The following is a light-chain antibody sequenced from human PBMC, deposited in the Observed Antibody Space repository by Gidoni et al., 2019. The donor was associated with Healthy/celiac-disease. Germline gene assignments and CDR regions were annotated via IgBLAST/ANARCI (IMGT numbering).Light chain of an antibody. V-gene: IGKV1-39*01. J-gene: IGKJ2*01. CDR1: QSISSY. CDR2: AAS. CDR3: QQSYSTPPYT. Sequence: IQMTQPPSALSASVGDRVTITCRASQSISSYLNWYQQKPGKAPKLLIYAASSLQSGVPSRFSGSGSGTDFTLTIGSLQPEDFATYYCQQSYSTPPYTFGQGTKLEIK.